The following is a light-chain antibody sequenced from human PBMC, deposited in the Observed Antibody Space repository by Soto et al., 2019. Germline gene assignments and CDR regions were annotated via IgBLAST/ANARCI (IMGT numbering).Light chain of an antibody. J-gene: IGKJ1*01. Sequence: EIVLTQSPGTLSLSAGERATLSCRASQSVSSIYLAWYQQKPGQAPRLLIHGASSRATGIPDRFSGSGSGTDFTLTINRVAPEDFAVYYCQQYSVSPRAFGQGTKVDI. CDR3: QQYSVSPRA. CDR1: QSVSSIY. V-gene: IGKV3-20*01. CDR2: GAS.